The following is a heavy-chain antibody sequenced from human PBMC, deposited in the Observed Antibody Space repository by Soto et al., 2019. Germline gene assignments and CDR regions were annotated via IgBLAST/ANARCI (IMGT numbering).Heavy chain of an antibody. J-gene: IGHJ4*02. D-gene: IGHD1-1*01. CDR3: ARQKTKTGSSFIDY. V-gene: IGHV3-7*03. CDR1: GFSFSYFW. CDR2: IKQDGNEK. Sequence: PGGSLRLSCEASGFSFSYFWMTWVRQAPGKGLEWVANIKQDGNEKYYVDSVKGRFTISRDNARNSLYLQMNRLRAEDTAVYYCARQKTKTGSSFIDYWGQGTLVTVSS.